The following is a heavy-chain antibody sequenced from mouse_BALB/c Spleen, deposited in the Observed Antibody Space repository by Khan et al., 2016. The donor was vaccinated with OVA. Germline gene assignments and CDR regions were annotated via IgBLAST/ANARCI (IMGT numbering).Heavy chain of an antibody. CDR2: ISYSGST. CDR1: GYSITSGYG. J-gene: IGHJ2*01. D-gene: IGHD1-2*01. Sequence: EVQLQESGPGLVTPSQSLSLTCTVTGYSITSGYGWNWIRQFPGNKLEWMGYISYSGSTNYNPSLKSRISITRYTSKNQFFLQLNSGTTEDTATYYCARTARIKYWGQGTTLTVSS. CDR3: ARTARIKY. V-gene: IGHV3-2*02.